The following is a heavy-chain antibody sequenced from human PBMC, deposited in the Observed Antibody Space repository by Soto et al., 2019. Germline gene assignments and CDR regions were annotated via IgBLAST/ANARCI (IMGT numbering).Heavy chain of an antibody. V-gene: IGHV1-18*01. CDR2: ISTDNGNT. CDR3: ARGVVVVPATMFRYFDL. CDR1: GYTFSSYG. J-gene: IGHJ2*01. D-gene: IGHD2-2*01. Sequence: QVQLEQSGAEVKKPGASVKVSCKASGYTFSSYGLSWVRQAPGQGLEWMGWISTDNGNTKYAQKFQGRVTMTTDTSTSTAYMEVRSLSSDDTAMYYCARGVVVVPATMFRYFDLWGRGTLVTVSS.